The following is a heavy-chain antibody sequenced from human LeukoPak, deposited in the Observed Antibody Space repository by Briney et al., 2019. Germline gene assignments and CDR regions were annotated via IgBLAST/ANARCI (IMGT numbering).Heavy chain of an antibody. CDR1: GYTFTGYY. CDR3: ARYPPDCTTTTCRPGDWFDP. CDR2: INPNSGGT. V-gene: IGHV1-2*02. D-gene: IGHD2/OR15-2a*01. J-gene: IGHJ5*02. Sequence: ASVKVSCKASGYTFTGYYMQWVRQAPGQGLEWMGWINPNSGGTNYAKRFQGRVIMTRDTFISTAYMEMSNLRSDDTAVYYCARYPPDCTTTTCRPGDWFDPWGQGTLVTVSS.